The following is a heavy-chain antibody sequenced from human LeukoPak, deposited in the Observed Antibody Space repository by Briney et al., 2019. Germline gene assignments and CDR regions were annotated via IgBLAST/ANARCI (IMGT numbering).Heavy chain of an antibody. Sequence: GESLKISCKGSGYSFTSYWISWVRQMPGKGLEWMGRIDPSDSYTNYSPSFQGHVTISADKSTSTAYLQWSSLKASDTAMYYCARHGESPRTQYGQFDPWGQGTLVTVSS. CDR2: IDPSDSYT. J-gene: IGHJ5*02. D-gene: IGHD2-21*01. CDR1: GYSFTSYW. CDR3: ARHGESPRTQYGQFDP. V-gene: IGHV5-10-1*01.